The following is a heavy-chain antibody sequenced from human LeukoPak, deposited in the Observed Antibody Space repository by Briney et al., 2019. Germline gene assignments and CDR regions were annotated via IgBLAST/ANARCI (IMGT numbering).Heavy chain of an antibody. CDR3: ARDRGGYCSGGSCYSLQR. V-gene: IGHV3-33*01. D-gene: IGHD2-15*01. CDR1: GFTFSSYG. CDR2: IWYDGSNK. Sequence: GGSLRLSCAASGFTFSSYGMHWVRQAPGKGLEWVAVIWYDGSNKYYADSVKGRFTISRDNSKNTLYLQMNSLRAEDTAVYYCARDRGGYCSGGSCYSLQRWGQGTLVTVSS. J-gene: IGHJ1*01.